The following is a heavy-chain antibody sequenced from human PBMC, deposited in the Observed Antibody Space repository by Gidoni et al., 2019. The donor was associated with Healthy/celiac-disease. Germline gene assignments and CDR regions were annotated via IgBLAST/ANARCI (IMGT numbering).Heavy chain of an antibody. CDR1: GFTFSSYS. V-gene: IGHV3-21*01. Sequence: EVQLVESGGGLVKPGVSLRLSCAASGFTFSSYSMNWVRQAPGKGLEWVSSISSSSSYIYYADSVKGRFTISRDNAKNSLYLQMNSLRAEDTAVYYCANYGFGQAYWGQGTLVTVSS. J-gene: IGHJ4*02. CDR3: ANYGFGQAY. CDR2: ISSSSSYI. D-gene: IGHD3-10*01.